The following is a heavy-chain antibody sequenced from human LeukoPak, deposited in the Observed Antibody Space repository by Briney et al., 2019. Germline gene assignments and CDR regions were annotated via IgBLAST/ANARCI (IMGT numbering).Heavy chain of an antibody. V-gene: IGHV4-59*01. CDR1: GGSISSYY. CDR3: ARDRSLGVWYFDL. J-gene: IGHJ2*01. Sequence: SETLSLTCTVSGGSISSYYWSWIRQPPGKGQEWIGYIYYSGSSDYNPSLKSRVTVSVDTSKNQFSLKLSSVTAADTAVYYCARDRSLGVWYFDLWGRGTLVTVSS. CDR2: IYYSGSS.